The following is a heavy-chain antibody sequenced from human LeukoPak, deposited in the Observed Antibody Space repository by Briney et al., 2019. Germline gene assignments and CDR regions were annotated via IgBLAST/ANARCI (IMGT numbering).Heavy chain of an antibody. CDR2: IYYSGST. CDR1: GGTISSGGYY. D-gene: IGHD3-9*01. CDR3: ARWKQPIDMWYFDL. Sequence: NTSQTLSLTCTVSGGTISSGGYYWSWIRQHPGKGLEWIGYIYYSGSTYYNPSLKSRVTISVDTSKNQFSLKLSSVTAADTAVYYCARWKQPIDMWYFDLWGRGTLVTVSS. J-gene: IGHJ2*01. V-gene: IGHV4-31*03.